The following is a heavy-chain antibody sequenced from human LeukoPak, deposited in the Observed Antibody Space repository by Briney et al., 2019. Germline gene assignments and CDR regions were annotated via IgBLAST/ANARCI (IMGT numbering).Heavy chain of an antibody. D-gene: IGHD3-10*01. J-gene: IGHJ4*02. CDR1: GYTFTGYY. CDR3: ARVPGANYYGSGVMDY. CDR2: INPNSGGT. V-gene: IGHV1-2*02. Sequence: GASVKVSCKASGYTFTGYYMHWVRRAPGQGLEWMGWINPNSGGTNYAQKFQGRVTMTRDTSISTAYMELSRLRSDDTAVYYCARVPGANYYGSGVMDYWGQGTLVTVSS.